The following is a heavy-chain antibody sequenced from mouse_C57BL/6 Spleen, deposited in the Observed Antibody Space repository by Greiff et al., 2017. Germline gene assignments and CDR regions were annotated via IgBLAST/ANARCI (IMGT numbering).Heavy chain of an antibody. Sequence: VQLKESGPELVKPGASVKMSCKASGYTFTDYNMHWVKQSHGKSLAWIGYINPNNGGTSYNQKFKGKATLTVNKSSSTAYMELRSLTSEDSAVYYCAKESYYGSSYGDWGQGTTLTVSS. CDR3: AKESYYGSSYGD. D-gene: IGHD1-1*01. J-gene: IGHJ2*01. V-gene: IGHV1-22*01. CDR1: GYTFTDYN. CDR2: INPNNGGT.